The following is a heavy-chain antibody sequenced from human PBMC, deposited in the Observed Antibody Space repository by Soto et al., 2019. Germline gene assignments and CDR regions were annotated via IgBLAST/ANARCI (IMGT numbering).Heavy chain of an antibody. J-gene: IGHJ3*02. CDR2: ISYDGSNK. D-gene: IGHD5-12*01. Sequence: QVQLVESGGGVVQPGRSLRLSCAASGFTFSSYAMHWVRQAPGKGLEWVAVISYDGSNKYYADSVKGRFTNSRDNSKNTLYLQMNSLRAEDTAVYYCAREMATITLGAFDIWGQGTMVTVSS. CDR3: AREMATITLGAFDI. V-gene: IGHV3-30-3*01. CDR1: GFTFSSYA.